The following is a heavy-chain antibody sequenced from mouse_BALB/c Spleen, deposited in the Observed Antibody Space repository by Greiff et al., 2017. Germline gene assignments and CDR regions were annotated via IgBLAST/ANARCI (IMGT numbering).Heavy chain of an antibody. CDR3: ARPSYDYDEFAY. J-gene: IGHJ3*01. V-gene: IGHV5-15*02. CDR2: ISNLAYSI. CDR1: GFTFSDYG. Sequence: EVHLVESGGGLVQPGGSRKLSCAASGFTFSDYGMAWVRQAPGKGPEWVAFISNLAYSIYYADTVTGRFTISRENAKNTLYLEMSSLRSEDTAMYYCARPSYDYDEFAYWGQGTLVTVSA. D-gene: IGHD2-4*01.